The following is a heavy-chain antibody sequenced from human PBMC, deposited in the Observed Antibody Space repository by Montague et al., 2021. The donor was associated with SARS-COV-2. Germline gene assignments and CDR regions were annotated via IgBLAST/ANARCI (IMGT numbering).Heavy chain of an antibody. Sequence: SETLSLTCTVSGGSISSYYWSWIWQPPGTGLEWIGYIYYSGSTNSNSSPKSRVTISVDTSKNQFSLTLSPVSAADTAVSYCAGAHWDNYDSRGWGFDHWGQGTLVTVSS. D-gene: IGHD3-22*01. CDR2: IYYSGST. CDR1: GGSISSYY. J-gene: IGHJ5*02. CDR3: AGAHWDNYDSRGWGFDH. V-gene: IGHV4-59*01.